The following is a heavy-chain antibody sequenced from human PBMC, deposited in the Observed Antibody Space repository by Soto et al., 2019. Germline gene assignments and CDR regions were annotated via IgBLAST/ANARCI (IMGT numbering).Heavy chain of an antibody. J-gene: IGHJ2*01. D-gene: IGHD3-22*01. Sequence: QITLKESGPTLVKPTQTLTLTCTFPGFSLKNSGMGMSWIRQPPGKALEWLALIYWDDDKRYSPSLKNRITIYKDTSKNQVVLTLTNMDPVDTATYCCAHSLYPYDNSGHYTDWYFDLWGRGTLVTVSS. CDR2: IYWDDDK. CDR1: GFSLKNSGMG. CDR3: AHSLYPYDNSGHYTDWYFDL. V-gene: IGHV2-5*02.